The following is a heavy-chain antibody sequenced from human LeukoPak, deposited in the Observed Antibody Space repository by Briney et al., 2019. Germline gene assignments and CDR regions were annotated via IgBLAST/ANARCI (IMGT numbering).Heavy chain of an antibody. CDR1: GGSISSYY. CDR2: IYTSGST. D-gene: IGHD6-13*01. CDR3: ARDLGQLWYFDY. Sequence: SETLSLTCAVSGGSISSYYWSWIRQPAGKGLEWIGRIYTSGSTNYNPSLKSRVTMSVDTSKNQSSLKLSSVTAADTAVYYCARDLGQLWYFDYWGQGTLVTVSS. V-gene: IGHV4-4*07. J-gene: IGHJ4*02.